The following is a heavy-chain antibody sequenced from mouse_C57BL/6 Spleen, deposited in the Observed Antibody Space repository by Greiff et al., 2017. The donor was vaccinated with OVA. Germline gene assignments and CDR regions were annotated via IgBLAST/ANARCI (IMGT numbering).Heavy chain of an antibody. CDR3: ERLGTPD. D-gene: IGHD4-1*01. V-gene: IGHV5-6*01. CDR1: GFTFSSYG. Sequence: EVQGVESGGDLVKPGGSLKLSCAASGFTFSSYGMSWVRQTPDKRLEWVATISSGGSYTYYPDSVKGRFTLSRDKAKKTLYRQMSRLKSEEKAMYYGERLGTPDWGQGTLVTVSA. J-gene: IGHJ3*01. CDR2: ISSGGSYT.